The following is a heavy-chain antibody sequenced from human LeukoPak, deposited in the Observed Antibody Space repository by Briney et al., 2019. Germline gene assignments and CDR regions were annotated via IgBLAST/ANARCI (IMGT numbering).Heavy chain of an antibody. CDR1: GFRFSGYV. Sequence: PGGSLRLSCAASGFRFSGYVMSWVRQAPGKGLEYVSSIDFSDDGASYYADSVKGRFTISRGNSKNTLFLQMNSLRVEDTAFYYCARVDSGNYDYWGQGTLLTVSS. V-gene: IGHV3-23*01. J-gene: IGHJ4*02. CDR3: ARVDSGNYDY. D-gene: IGHD1-26*01. CDR2: IDFSDDGAS.